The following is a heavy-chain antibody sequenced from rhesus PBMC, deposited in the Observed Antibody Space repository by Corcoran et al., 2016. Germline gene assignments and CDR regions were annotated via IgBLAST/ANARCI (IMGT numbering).Heavy chain of an antibody. CDR2: VFRIPAQT. CDR1: GGSISGYYH. V-gene: IGHV4-143*01. Sequence: QVQLQESGPGLVKPSETLSLTCNVSGGSISGYYHWNWIRQSPGKGLEWIGDVFRIPAQTTSTPSLKSGCTISGDTSKNQFSLRLTSVTGADTAVYYCARQGCTDHLGGLDSGGQGVVVTVSS. CDR3: ARQGCTDHLGGLDS. D-gene: IGHD2-33*01. J-gene: IGHJ6*01.